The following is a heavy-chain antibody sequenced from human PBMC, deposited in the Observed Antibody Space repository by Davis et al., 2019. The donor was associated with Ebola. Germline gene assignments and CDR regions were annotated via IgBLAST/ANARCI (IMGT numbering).Heavy chain of an antibody. CDR1: GYTFTSYY. D-gene: IGHD3-22*01. Sequence: ASVKVSCKASGYTFTSYYMHWVRQAPGQGLEWMGIINPSGGSTSYAQKFQGRVTMTRDTSTSTVYMELSSLRSEDTAVYYCARLSNYYYDSSGYPGAFDIWGQGAMVTVSS. V-gene: IGHV1-46*03. CDR2: INPSGGST. J-gene: IGHJ3*02. CDR3: ARLSNYYYDSSGYPGAFDI.